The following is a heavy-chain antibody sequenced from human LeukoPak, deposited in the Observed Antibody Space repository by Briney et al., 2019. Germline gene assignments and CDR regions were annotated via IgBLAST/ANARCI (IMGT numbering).Heavy chain of an antibody. D-gene: IGHD3-3*01. CDR1: GYIFATYD. J-gene: IGHJ2*01. Sequence: GASVKVSCKASGYIFATYDINWVRQATGQGLEWMGWMNSNSGGTAYAQKFQGRVTMTRNTSISTAYMELSNLRSEDTAIYYCARGGIRTQYFYDDSGGFDLWGRGALVIVSS. CDR3: ARGGIRTQYFYDDSGGFDL. V-gene: IGHV1-8*01. CDR2: MNSNSGGT.